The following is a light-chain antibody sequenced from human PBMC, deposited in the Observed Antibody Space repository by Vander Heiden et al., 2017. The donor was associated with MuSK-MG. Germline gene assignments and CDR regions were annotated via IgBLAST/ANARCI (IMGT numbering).Light chain of an antibody. CDR3: SSYTSSSTYV. CDR1: SSDVGSYNR. V-gene: IGLV2-18*02. CDR2: EVS. J-gene: IGLJ1*01. Sequence: QSALTQPTSVSGSPGQPVTISCTGTSSDVGSYNRVSWYQQPPGTAPKLMIYEVSNRPSGVPDRFSGSKSGNTASLTISGLQAEDEADYYCSSYTSSSTYVFGTGTKVTVL.